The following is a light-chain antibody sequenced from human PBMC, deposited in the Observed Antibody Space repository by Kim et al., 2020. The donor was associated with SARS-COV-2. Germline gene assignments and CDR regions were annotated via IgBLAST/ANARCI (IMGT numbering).Light chain of an antibody. CDR3: SSYTSSSTWV. J-gene: IGLJ3*02. V-gene: IGLV2-14*04. CDR2: DVS. CDR1: SSDVGGYNY. Sequence: GQSITISCTGTSSDVGGYNYVSWYHQHPGKAPKLMIYDVSKRPSGVSNRFSGSKSGNTASLTISGLQAEDEADYYCSSYTSSSTWVFGGGTKLTVL.